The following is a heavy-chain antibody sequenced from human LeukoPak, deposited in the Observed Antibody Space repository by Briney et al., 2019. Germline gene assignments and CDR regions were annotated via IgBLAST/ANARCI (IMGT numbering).Heavy chain of an antibody. Sequence: GGSLRLSCAASGFTFSSYAMNWVRQVPGKGLEWVSGTGSTGVSTFYADSVKGRFTVSRDNSKNTLSLQMNSLRAEDTAVYYCAKDPGVVPAHYFDYWGQGTLVTVSS. J-gene: IGHJ4*02. V-gene: IGHV3-23*01. CDR3: AKDPGVVPAHYFDY. CDR2: TGSTGVST. CDR1: GFTFSSYA. D-gene: IGHD2-2*01.